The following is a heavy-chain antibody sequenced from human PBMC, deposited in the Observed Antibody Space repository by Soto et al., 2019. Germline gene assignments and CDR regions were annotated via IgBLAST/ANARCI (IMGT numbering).Heavy chain of an antibody. D-gene: IGHD2-2*01. CDR3: ARAAGDIVVVPADMDAFDI. J-gene: IGHJ3*02. Sequence: PGGSLRLSCAASGFTFSSYWMSWVRQAPGKGLEWVANIKQDGSEKYYVDSVKGRFTISRDNAKNSLYLQMNSLRAEDTAVYYCARAAGDIVVVPADMDAFDIWGQGTMVTVSS. V-gene: IGHV3-7*05. CDR2: IKQDGSEK. CDR1: GFTFSSYW.